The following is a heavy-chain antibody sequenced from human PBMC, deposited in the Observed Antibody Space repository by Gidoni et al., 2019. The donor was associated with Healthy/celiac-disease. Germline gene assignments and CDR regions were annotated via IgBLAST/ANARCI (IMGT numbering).Heavy chain of an antibody. CDR2: ISRSSSYT. J-gene: IGHJ4*02. CDR3: ARDGPEYSSSDGYIDY. CDR1: GFTFSSYS. Sequence: EVQLVESGGGLVTPGGSLGLSCAASGFTFSSYSMNWVRQPPGKGLEWVSSISRSSSYTYYADSVKGRVTISRDNAKNSLYLQMNSLRAEDTAVYYCARDGPEYSSSDGYIDYWGQGTLVTVSS. D-gene: IGHD6-6*01. V-gene: IGHV3-21*01.